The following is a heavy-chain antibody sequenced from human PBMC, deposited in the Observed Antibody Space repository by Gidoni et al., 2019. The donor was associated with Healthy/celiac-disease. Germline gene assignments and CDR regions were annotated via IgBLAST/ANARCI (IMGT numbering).Heavy chain of an antibody. J-gene: IGHJ6*02. Sequence: QVQLVQSGAEVKKPGASVKVSCRASGYTFPRYYMQWVRQAPGQGLEWMGIIHPSGGSTSYAKKFQGRVTITRDTSTSTVYMELSSLRSEDTAVYYCARERSSSWLAHYYYGMDVWGQGTTVTVSS. CDR1: GYTFPRYY. V-gene: IGHV1-46*01. CDR2: IHPSGGST. CDR3: ARERSSSWLAHYYYGMDV. D-gene: IGHD6-13*01.